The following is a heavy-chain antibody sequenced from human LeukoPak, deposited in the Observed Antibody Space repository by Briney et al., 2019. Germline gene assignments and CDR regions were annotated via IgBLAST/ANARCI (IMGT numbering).Heavy chain of an antibody. CDR3: ATSLGPLAEY. CDR2: ISSSMISI. D-gene: IGHD7-27*01. Sequence: GGSLRLSCASSGFTFRRYDMNWVRQAPGKGLEWVSFISSSMISIHYADSVQGRFTISRDNARNILYLQMNSLKGEDTAVYYCATSLGPLAEYWGQGTLVTVSS. CDR1: GFTFRRYD. J-gene: IGHJ4*02. V-gene: IGHV3-21*01.